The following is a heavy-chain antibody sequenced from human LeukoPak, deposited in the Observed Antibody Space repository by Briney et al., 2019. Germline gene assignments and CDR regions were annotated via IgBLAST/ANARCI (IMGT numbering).Heavy chain of an antibody. J-gene: IGHJ5*02. Sequence: SETLSLTCAVYGGSFSGYYWSWIRQPPGKGLEWIGEINHSGSTNYNPFLKSRVTMSVDTSKNQFSLKLSSVTAADTAVYYCARALLRWFDPWGQGTLVTVSS. D-gene: IGHD3-3*01. CDR2: INHSGST. CDR1: GGSFSGYY. CDR3: ARALLRWFDP. V-gene: IGHV4-34*01.